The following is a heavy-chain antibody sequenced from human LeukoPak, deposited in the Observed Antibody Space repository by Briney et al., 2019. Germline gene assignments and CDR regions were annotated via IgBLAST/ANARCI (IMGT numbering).Heavy chain of an antibody. Sequence: GGSLRLSRVASGFTFWNYAVGWVRQAPGKGPEWVSSIINTGTATYYADAVKGRFTISRDNSKNTLYLQMSTLRVEDTALYYCVKDRAYLRRGFDDWGQGTLVTVSS. J-gene: IGHJ4*02. D-gene: IGHD2-21*01. CDR2: IINTGTAT. CDR1: GFTFWNYA. CDR3: VKDRAYLRRGFDD. V-gene: IGHV3-23*01.